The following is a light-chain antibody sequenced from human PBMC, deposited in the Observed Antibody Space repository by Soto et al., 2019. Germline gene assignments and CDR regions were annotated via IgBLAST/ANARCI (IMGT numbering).Light chain of an antibody. CDR2: DAS. J-gene: IGKJ4*01. Sequence: DIQMTQSPSSVSASVGDRVTITCRARQGISNWLAWYQQKAGKAPNLLIFDASILQSGVPSRFSGSGSGTDFTLTISSLQPEDFGTYYCQQATSFPTTFGGGTKVEI. V-gene: IGKV1-12*01. CDR3: QQATSFPTT. CDR1: QGISNW.